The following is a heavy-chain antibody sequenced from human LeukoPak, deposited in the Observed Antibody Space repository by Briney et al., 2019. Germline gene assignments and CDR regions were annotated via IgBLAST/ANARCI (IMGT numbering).Heavy chain of an antibody. Sequence: ASVKVSCKASGYTFTSYDINWVRQATGQGLGWMGWMNPNSGNTGYSQKFQGRVTMTRNTSINTAYMELSSLRSEDTAVYYCARGESVAGTARPSGYWGQGTLVTVPS. CDR1: GYTFTSYD. D-gene: IGHD6-19*01. CDR3: ARGESVAGTARPSGY. CDR2: MNPNSGNT. J-gene: IGHJ4*01. V-gene: IGHV1-8*01.